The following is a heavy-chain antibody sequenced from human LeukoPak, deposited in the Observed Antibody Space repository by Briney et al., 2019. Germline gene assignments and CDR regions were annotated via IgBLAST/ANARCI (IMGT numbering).Heavy chain of an antibody. Sequence: PGGSLRLSCEVSGFTFSSYAMNWVRQVPGKGLEWVSSITGSGSDTYFVDSVKGRFTISRDNSKNTLYLQLNSLRAEDTAVYYCAKGTEGYCSGTICYPFDYWGRGTLVTVSS. V-gene: IGHV3-23*01. CDR3: AKGTEGYCSGTICYPFDY. J-gene: IGHJ4*02. D-gene: IGHD2-15*01. CDR2: ITGSGSDT. CDR1: GFTFSSYA.